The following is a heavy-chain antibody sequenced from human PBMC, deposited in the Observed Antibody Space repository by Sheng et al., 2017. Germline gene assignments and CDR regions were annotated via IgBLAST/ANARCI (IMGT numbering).Heavy chain of an antibody. Sequence: EVQVVESGGGLVQPGGSLRLSCAVSGFTFDDHAMHWVRQGPGKGLEWVSGISWNSNRIDYGDSVKGRFTISRDNAKKSLYLQMNGLRPEDSAVYYCAKVQRRKDWLFRTFDSWGQGTLVTVSS. V-gene: IGHV3-9*01. CDR1: GFTFDDHA. CDR2: ISWNSNRI. D-gene: IGHD3-9*01. J-gene: IGHJ4*02. CDR3: AKVQRRKDWLFRTFDS.